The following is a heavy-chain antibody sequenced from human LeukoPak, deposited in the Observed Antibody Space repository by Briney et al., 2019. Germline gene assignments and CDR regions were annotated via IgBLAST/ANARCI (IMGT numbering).Heavy chain of an antibody. J-gene: IGHJ4*02. CDR1: GFTFSSYA. D-gene: IGHD6-19*01. V-gene: IGHV3-30-3*01. Sequence: GGSLRLSCAASGFTFSSYAMHWVRQAPGKGLEWVAVISYDGSNKYYADSVKGRFTISRDNSKNTLYLQMNSLRAEDTAVYYCARDLAYSSGWTHFDYWGQGTLVTVSS. CDR3: ARDLAYSSGWTHFDY. CDR2: ISYDGSNK.